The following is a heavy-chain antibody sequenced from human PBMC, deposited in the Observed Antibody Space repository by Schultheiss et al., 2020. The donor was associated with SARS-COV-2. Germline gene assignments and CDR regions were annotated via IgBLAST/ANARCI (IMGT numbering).Heavy chain of an antibody. Sequence: GGSLRLSCAASGFTFSGSAMHWVRQASGKGLEWVGRIRSKANSYATAYAASVRGRFTISRDDSKNTAYLQMNSLKTDDTAVYYCTSHEAISSGWYPNRNWGQGTLVTVSS. J-gene: IGHJ4*02. V-gene: IGHV3-73*01. CDR3: TSHEAISSGWYPNRN. D-gene: IGHD6-19*01. CDR1: GFTFSGSA. CDR2: IRSKANSYAT.